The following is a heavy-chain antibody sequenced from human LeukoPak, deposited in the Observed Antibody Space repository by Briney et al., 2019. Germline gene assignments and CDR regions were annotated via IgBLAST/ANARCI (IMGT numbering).Heavy chain of an antibody. CDR1: GFTFSSYW. D-gene: IGHD5-18*01. V-gene: IGHV3-74*01. J-gene: IGHJ4*02. Sequence: PGGSLRLSCAASGFTFSSYWMHWVRQAPGKGLVWVSRINSDGSSTSYADPVKGRFTISRDNAKNTLYLQMNSLRAEDTAVYYCAGGGYSYGPFDYWGQGTLVTVSS. CDR2: INSDGSST. CDR3: AGGGYSYGPFDY.